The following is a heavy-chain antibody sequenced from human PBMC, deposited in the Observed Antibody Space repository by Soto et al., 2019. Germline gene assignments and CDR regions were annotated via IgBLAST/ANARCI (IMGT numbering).Heavy chain of an antibody. V-gene: IGHV3-15*01. CDR1: GFTFSNAW. CDR3: TTDWSDYDILTGPRGDAFDI. CDR2: IKSKTDGGTT. Sequence: GESLKISCAASGFTFSNAWMSWVRQAPGKGLEWVGRIKSKTDGGTTDYAAPVKGRFTISRDDSKNTLYLQMNSLKTEDTAVYYCTTDWSDYDILTGPRGDAFDIWGQGTMVTVSS. D-gene: IGHD3-9*01. J-gene: IGHJ3*02.